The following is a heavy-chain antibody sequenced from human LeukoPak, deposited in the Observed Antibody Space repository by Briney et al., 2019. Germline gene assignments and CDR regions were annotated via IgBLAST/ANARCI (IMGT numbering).Heavy chain of an antibody. J-gene: IGHJ4*02. V-gene: IGHV3-7*03. CDR1: GFTFSSYW. D-gene: IGHD3-22*01. Sequence: PGGSLRLSCAASGFTFSSYWMSWVRQAPGKGLEWVANIKQDGSEKYYVDSVKGRFTISRDNAKNSLYLQMNSLRAEDTAVYYCARGYDSSGYYPALWYFDYWGQGTLVTVSP. CDR2: IKQDGSEK. CDR3: ARGYDSSGYYPALWYFDY.